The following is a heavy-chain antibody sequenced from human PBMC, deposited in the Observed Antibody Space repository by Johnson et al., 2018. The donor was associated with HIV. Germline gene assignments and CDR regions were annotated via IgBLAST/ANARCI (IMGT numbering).Heavy chain of an antibody. D-gene: IGHD3-16*01. J-gene: IGHJ3*02. CDR2: ISYDGSDN. Sequence: VQLVESGGGVVQPGRSLRLSCAASGFTFSSYAMHWVRQAPAKGLEWVAVISYDGSDNYYAASVKGRFTISRDSSKNTLYLQMNTLRADDTAVYYCARGSRYTHDNDDVYLLQAFDIWGQGTMVTVSS. V-gene: IGHV3-30*04. CDR1: GFTFSSYA. CDR3: ARGSRYTHDNDDVYLLQAFDI.